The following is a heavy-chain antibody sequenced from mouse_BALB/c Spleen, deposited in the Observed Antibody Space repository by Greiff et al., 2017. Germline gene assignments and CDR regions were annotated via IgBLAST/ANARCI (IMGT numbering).Heavy chain of an antibody. J-gene: IGHJ1*01. CDR3: ARDSLLRLRGYFDV. CDR2: IWGDGST. D-gene: IGHD1-2*01. CDR1: GFSLTSYG. V-gene: IGHV2-6-7*01. Sequence: QVQLKESGPGLVQPSQSLSITCTVSGFSLTSYGVHWVRQPPGKGLEWLGMIWGDGSTDYNSALKSRLSISKDNSKSQVFLKMNSLQTDDTARYYCARDSLLRLRGYFDVWGAGTTVTVSS.